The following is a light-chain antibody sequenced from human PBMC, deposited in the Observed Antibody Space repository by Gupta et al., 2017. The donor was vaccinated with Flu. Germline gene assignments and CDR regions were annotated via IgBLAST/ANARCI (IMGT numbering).Light chain of an antibody. J-gene: IGLJ3*02. Sequence: HTARISFGGNNIGSKNVHWYRHKPAQAPVLVVYDDTDRPSGIPERFSGSNSGNTATLTISRVEDGDEADFYCHGWDSSSDHPGVFGGGTKLTVL. CDR2: DDT. CDR3: HGWDSSSDHPGV. CDR1: NIGSKN. V-gene: IGLV3-21*02.